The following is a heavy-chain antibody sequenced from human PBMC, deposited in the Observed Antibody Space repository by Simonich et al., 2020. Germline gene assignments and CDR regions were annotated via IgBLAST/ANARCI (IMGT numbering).Heavy chain of an antibody. Sequence: QVQLVQSGAEVKKPGASVKVSCKASGYTFTRYGISWVRQAPGQGLEWMERRRADNGNTNYAQKLKGRVTMTTDTSTSTAYMELRSLRSDDTAVYYCARASRGTWWYYYFDYWGQGTLVTVSS. CDR1: GYTFTRYG. CDR2: RRADNGNT. CDR3: ARASRGTWWYYYFDY. V-gene: IGHV1-18*01. D-gene: IGHD2-15*01. J-gene: IGHJ4*02.